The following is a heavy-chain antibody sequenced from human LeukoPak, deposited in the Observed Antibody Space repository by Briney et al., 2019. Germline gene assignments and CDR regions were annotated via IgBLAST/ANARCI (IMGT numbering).Heavy chain of an antibody. J-gene: IGHJ4*02. CDR2: ITASGTAM. CDR1: GFTFSSCS. V-gene: IGHV3-48*02. Sequence: QSGGSLRLSCAASGFTFSSCSMNWVRQAPGKGLEWVSHITASGTAMFYADSVKGRFTISRDNAKNSLYLQMNSLRDEDTAVYYCASSGSYRFDYWGQGTLVTVPS. CDR3: ASSGSYRFDY. D-gene: IGHD1-26*01.